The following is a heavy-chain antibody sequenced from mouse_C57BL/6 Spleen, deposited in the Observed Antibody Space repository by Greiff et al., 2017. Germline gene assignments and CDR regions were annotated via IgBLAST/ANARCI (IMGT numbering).Heavy chain of an antibody. CDR2: IRNKANGYTT. J-gene: IGHJ1*03. Sequence: EVQLVESGGGLVQPGGSLSLSCAASGFTFTDYYMSWVRQPPGKALEWLGFIRNKANGYTTEYSASVKGRFTISRDNSQSILYLQMNALRAEDSATYYCARGSNYWYFDVWGTGTTVTVSS. CDR3: ARGSNYWYFDV. D-gene: IGHD1-1*01. CDR1: GFTFTDYY. V-gene: IGHV7-3*01.